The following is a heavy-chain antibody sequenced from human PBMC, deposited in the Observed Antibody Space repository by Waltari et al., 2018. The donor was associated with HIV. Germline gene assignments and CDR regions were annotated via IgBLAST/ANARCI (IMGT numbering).Heavy chain of an antibody. CDR3: AQDPRSYGWSRFGN. J-gene: IGHJ4*02. CDR1: VFTFSYYA. D-gene: IGHD3-10*01. V-gene: IGHV3-23*01. CDR2: ITVNGVNT. Sequence: EVQLLESGGGLVQPGGSLRLSCADSVFTFSYYAMNWVRQTPGRGLEWVSAITVNGVNTYYADSVRGRFTISRDDSKNTLFLQMNSLRAEDTAVYYCAQDPRSYGWSRFGNWGQGTLVTVSS.